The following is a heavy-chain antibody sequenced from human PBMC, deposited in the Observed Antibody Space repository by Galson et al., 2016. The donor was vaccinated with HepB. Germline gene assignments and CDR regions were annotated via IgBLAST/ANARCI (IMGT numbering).Heavy chain of an antibody. CDR2: IYYSGST. Sequence: TLSLTCTVSGGSISSGGFYWSWIRQHPGKGLEWIGYIYYSGSTYYNPSLKSRVTTSVDTSKNQFSLKLSPVTAADTAVYYCAREGNWNWHTYGMDVWGQGTMVTVS. V-gene: IGHV4-31*03. CDR1: GGSISSGGFY. CDR3: AREGNWNWHTYGMDV. D-gene: IGHD1-7*01. J-gene: IGHJ6*02.